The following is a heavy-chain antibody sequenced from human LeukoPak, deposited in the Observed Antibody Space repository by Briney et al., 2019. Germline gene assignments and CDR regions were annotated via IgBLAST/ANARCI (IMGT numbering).Heavy chain of an antibody. J-gene: IGHJ4*02. Sequence: PGGSLRLSCAASGFTFISYSMNWVRQAPGKGLEWVSSISSSSSYIYYADSVKGRFTISRDNAKNSLYLQMNSLRVEDTAVYYCATSQSSVAGIIGDWGQGTLVTVSS. CDR3: ATSQSSVAGIIGD. CDR1: GFTFISYS. D-gene: IGHD6-19*01. V-gene: IGHV3-21*01. CDR2: ISSSSSYI.